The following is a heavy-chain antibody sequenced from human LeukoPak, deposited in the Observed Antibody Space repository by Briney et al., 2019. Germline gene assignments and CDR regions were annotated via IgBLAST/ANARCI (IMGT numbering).Heavy chain of an antibody. V-gene: IGHV1-8*01. CDR2: MNPNSGNT. CDR3: ARELDYGDSWSSGSNFDY. Sequence: ASVKVSCKASGYTFTSYDINWVRQATGQGLEWMGWMNPNSGNTGYAQKFQGRVTMTRNTSISTAYMELSSLRSEDTAVYYCARELDYGDSWSSGSNFDYWGQGTLVTVSS. J-gene: IGHJ4*02. CDR1: GYTFTSYD. D-gene: IGHD4-17*01.